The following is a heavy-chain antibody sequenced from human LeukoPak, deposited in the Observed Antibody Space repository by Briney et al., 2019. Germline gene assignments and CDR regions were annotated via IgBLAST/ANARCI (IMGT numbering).Heavy chain of an antibody. CDR1: GGSFSGYS. D-gene: IGHD3-10*01. J-gene: IGHJ5*02. CDR2: INHSGST. CDR3: ARGRTMVRGGSAFDP. V-gene: IGHV4-34*01. Sequence: SETLSLTCAVYGGSFSGYSWSWIRQPPGKGLEWIGEINHSGSTNYNPSLKSRVTISVDTSKNQFSLKLSSVSAPDTAVYYCARGRTMVRGGSAFDPWGQGTLVTVSS.